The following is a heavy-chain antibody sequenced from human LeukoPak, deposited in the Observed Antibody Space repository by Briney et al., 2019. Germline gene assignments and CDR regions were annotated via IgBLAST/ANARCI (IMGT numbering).Heavy chain of an antibody. CDR1: GFTFSSYE. J-gene: IGHJ4*02. V-gene: IGHV3-48*03. D-gene: IGHD3-10*01. CDR3: ARIGDTHYYSQDY. CDR2: ISGSSSTI. Sequence: GGSLRLSCAASGFTFSSYEMNWVRQGPGKGLEWVSYISGSSSTIYYADSVKGRFTVSRDNAKNSLYLRMNSLRAEDTAVYYCARIGDTHYYSQDYWGQGTLVTVSS.